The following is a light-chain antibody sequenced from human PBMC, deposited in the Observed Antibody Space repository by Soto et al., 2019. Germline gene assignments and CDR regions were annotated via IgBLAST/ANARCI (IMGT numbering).Light chain of an antibody. CDR2: SNN. CDR3: AAWDDSLNGVV. Sequence: QSVLTQPPSASGTPGQRVTISCSGSSSNIGSNTVNWYQQLPGAAPNLLIYSNNQRPSGVPDRFSGSKSGTSASLAISGLQSEDEADYYCAAWDDSLNGVVFGGGTSSPS. V-gene: IGLV1-44*01. J-gene: IGLJ2*01. CDR1: SSNIGSNT.